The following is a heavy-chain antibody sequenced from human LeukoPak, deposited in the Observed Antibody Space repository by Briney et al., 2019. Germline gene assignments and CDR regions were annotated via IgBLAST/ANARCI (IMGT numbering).Heavy chain of an antibody. V-gene: IGHV1-69*13. CDR3: ARDPIDYYDVPDAFDI. CDR2: IIPIFDTT. J-gene: IGHJ3*02. CDR1: GGTFSNYA. D-gene: IGHD3-22*01. Sequence: SVKVSCKASGGTFSNYAITWVRQAPGEGLEGVGLIIPIFDTTNYAQKFQDRVTITADESTSTAYMELTSLRSDDTAVYYCARDPIDYYDVPDAFDIWGQGTMVTVS.